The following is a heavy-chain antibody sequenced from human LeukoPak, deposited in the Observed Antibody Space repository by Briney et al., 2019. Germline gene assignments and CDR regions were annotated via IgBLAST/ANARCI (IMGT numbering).Heavy chain of an antibody. CDR3: ARAPEESLVVAAHAEYIQH. CDR2: ISYNGSNK. V-gene: IGHV3-30*04. D-gene: IGHD2-15*01. CDR1: GFTFSSYA. J-gene: IGHJ1*01. Sequence: GRSLRLSCAASGFTFSSYAMHWVRQAPGKGLEWVAVISYNGSNKYYADSVKGRFTISRDNSKNTLYLQMNSLRAEDTAVYYCARAPEESLVVAAHAEYIQHWGQGTLVTVSS.